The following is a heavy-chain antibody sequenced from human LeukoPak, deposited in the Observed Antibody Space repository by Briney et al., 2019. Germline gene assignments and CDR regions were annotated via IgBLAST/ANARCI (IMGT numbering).Heavy chain of an antibody. J-gene: IGHJ4*02. CDR2: ISSSSSYI. V-gene: IGHV3-21*01. Sequence: GGSLRLSCAASGFTFSSYSMNWVRQAPGKGLEWVSSISSSSSYIYYADSVKGRFTISRDNAKSSLYLQMNSLRAEDTAVYYCARDLESSGWPDYWGQGTLVTVSS. CDR1: GFTFSSYS. CDR3: ARDLESSGWPDY. D-gene: IGHD6-19*01.